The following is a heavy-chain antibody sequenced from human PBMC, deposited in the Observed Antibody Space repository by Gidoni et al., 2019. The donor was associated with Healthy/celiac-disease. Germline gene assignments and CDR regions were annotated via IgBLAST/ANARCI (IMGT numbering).Heavy chain of an antibody. Sequence: QVQLVQSGAEVKKPGASVTVSCKASGSTFTGYYMHWVRQAPGQGLEWMGRINPNSGGTNYAQKFQGRVTMTRDTSISTAYMELSRLRSDDTAVYYCARTERDQSQNWFDPWGQGTLVTVSS. CDR3: ARTERDQSQNWFDP. V-gene: IGHV1-2*06. J-gene: IGHJ5*02. D-gene: IGHD6-25*01. CDR2: INPNSGGT. CDR1: GSTFTGYY.